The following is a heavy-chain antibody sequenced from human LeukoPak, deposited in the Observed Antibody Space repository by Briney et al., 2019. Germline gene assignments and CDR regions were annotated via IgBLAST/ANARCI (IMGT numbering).Heavy chain of an antibody. CDR1: GYSFTSYW. CDR2: IYPGDSDT. V-gene: IGHV5-51*01. J-gene: IGHJ4*02. Sequence: GESLKISCKGSGYSFTSYWIGWVRQMPGKGLEWMGFIYPGDSDTRYSPSFQGQVTISADKSISTAYLQWSSLRASDTAIYYCARRWYDSSGYSRHFDYWGQGTLVTVPS. CDR3: ARRWYDSSGYSRHFDY. D-gene: IGHD3-22*01.